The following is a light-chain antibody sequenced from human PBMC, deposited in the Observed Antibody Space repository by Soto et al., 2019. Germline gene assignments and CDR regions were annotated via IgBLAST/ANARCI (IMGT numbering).Light chain of an antibody. V-gene: IGKV1-39*01. CDR3: QQSYSTPLFA. CDR1: QSISSN. CDR2: AAS. Sequence: DIQMTQSPSSLSAAVGDRVTITCRASQSISSNLHWYQQKAGKAPKLLIYAASSLQSGVQSRFIGSGSVTDFTLPISSLQPEDFATYYCQQSYSTPLFAFGPGTKVDI. J-gene: IGKJ3*01.